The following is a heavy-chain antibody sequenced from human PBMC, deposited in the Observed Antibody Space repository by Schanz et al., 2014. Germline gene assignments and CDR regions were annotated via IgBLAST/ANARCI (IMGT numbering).Heavy chain of an antibody. J-gene: IGHJ2*01. CDR3: VRVPSRDVSFDL. Sequence: QVQLVQSGAEVKKPGASVKVSCKASGYTFTSYGISWVRQAPGQGLEWMGRIIPSLGLAKYEQKFQDKVTITADTSTTTAYMELSGLRSEDTAVYYCVRVPSRDVSFDLWGRGTLVTVSS. CDR1: GYTFTSYG. D-gene: IGHD3-16*01. CDR2: IIPSLGLA. V-gene: IGHV1-69*04.